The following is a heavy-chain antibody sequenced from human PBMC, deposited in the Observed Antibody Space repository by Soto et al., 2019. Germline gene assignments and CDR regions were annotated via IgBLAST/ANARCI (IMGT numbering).Heavy chain of an antibody. CDR1: GGSFSGYY. D-gene: IGHD3-10*01. CDR3: ARGRFTMVRRGYPARYFDY. J-gene: IGHJ4*02. Sequence: PSETLSLTCAVYGGSFSGYYWSWIRQPPGKGLEWIGEINHSGSTNYNPSLKSRVTISVDTSKNQFSLKLSPVTAADTAVYYCARGRFTMVRRGYPARYFDYWGQGTLVTVSS. CDR2: INHSGST. V-gene: IGHV4-34*01.